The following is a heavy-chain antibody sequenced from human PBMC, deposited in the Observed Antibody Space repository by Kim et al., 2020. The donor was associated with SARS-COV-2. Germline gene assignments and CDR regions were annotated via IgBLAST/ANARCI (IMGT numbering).Heavy chain of an antibody. CDR3: ARDQPSDAWFDP. D-gene: IGHD2-21*01. Sequence: TLSLTCTVSGGAISSGGYYWSWIRQHPGEGLEWIGYIYYTGRGHYNPSLGGRVTISMDTSKNQFSLMLTSVTAADTAVYYCARDQPSDAWFDPWGQGTLVTVSS. CDR2: IYYTGRG. CDR1: GGAISSGGYY. V-gene: IGHV4-31*03. J-gene: IGHJ5*02.